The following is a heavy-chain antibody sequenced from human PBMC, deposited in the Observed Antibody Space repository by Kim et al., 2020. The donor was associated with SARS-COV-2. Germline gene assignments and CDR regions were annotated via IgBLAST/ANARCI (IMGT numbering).Heavy chain of an antibody. CDR2: IFGSGHGT. CDR3: AKNDHITSVTFLWYFDL. V-gene: IGHV3-23*01. J-gene: IGHJ2*01. D-gene: IGHD2-2*01. Sequence: GGSLRLSCAASRFTFSSSAMTWVRQAPGKGLEWVSSIFGSGHGTYYADSVKGRFIISRDNSKNTLYLQMNNLRADDTAVYYCAKNDHITSVTFLWYFDLWGRGTSVIVSS. CDR1: RFTFSSSA.